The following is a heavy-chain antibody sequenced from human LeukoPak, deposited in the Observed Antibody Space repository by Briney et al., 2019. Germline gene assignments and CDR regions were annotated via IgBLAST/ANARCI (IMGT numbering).Heavy chain of an antibody. CDR3: ARGCRVKDYYMDV. Sequence: ASGKLSCKASGYPFTSYAMNWVRQAPGQGLEWMGWIDTNTGNPTYAQAFTGRFVFSLDTSVSTAYLQISSLTAEDTAVYYCARGCRVKDYYMDVWGKGTTVTVSS. CDR2: IDTNTGNP. V-gene: IGHV7-4-1*02. D-gene: IGHD4-23*01. J-gene: IGHJ6*03. CDR1: GYPFTSYA.